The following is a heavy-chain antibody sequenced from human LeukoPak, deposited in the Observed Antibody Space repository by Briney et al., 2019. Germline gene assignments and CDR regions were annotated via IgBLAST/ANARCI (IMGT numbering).Heavy chain of an antibody. D-gene: IGHD1-1*01. CDR1: GGSISGYY. CDR3: AREGNWKTFDI. V-gene: IGHV4-59*01. J-gene: IGHJ3*02. CDR2: LYYSGST. Sequence: SETLSLTCTVSGGSISGYYWSWIRQPPGKGLEWIGYLYYSGSTNYNPSLKSRVTISVDTSKNQFSLRLSSVTAADTAVYFCAREGNWKTFDIWGQGTMVTVSS.